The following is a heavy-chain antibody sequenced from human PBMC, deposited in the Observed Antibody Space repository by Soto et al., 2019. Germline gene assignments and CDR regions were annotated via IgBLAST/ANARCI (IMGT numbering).Heavy chain of an antibody. D-gene: IGHD2-15*01. V-gene: IGHV3-30*04. CDR1: GFTFSSYD. CDR2: ISYDGRNK. CDR3: VRDXAYCSGGTCYSSHDMDV. Sequence: GGSLRLSCGASGFTFSSYDMHWVRQAPGKGLEWVAVISYDGRNKYYADSVKGRFTISRDNSKNTLYLEMNSLRVEDTAVYHCVRDXAYCSGGTCYSSHDMDVWGQGTTVTVSS. J-gene: IGHJ6*02.